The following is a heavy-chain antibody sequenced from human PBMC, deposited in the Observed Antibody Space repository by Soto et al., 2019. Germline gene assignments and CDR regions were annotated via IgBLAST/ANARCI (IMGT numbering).Heavy chain of an antibody. Sequence: SETLSLTCTVSGGSISSYYWSWIRQPSGKGLEWIGYIYYSGSTNYNPSLKSRVTISVDTSKNQFSLKLSSVTAADTAVYYCARRVGVAVAGSDGWFDPWGQGTLVTVSS. V-gene: IGHV4-59*01. CDR3: ARRVGVAVAGSDGWFDP. D-gene: IGHD6-19*01. J-gene: IGHJ5*02. CDR2: IYYSGST. CDR1: GGSISSYY.